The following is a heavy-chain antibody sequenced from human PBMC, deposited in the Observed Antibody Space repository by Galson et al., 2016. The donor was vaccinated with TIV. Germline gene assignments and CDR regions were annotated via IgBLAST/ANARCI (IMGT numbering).Heavy chain of an antibody. Sequence: SVKVSCKASGYSLTSSAMNWVRQAPGQGLEWMGWINTRNGNPTYAQGFTGRFVFSLDASVSTAYLQMNNLRAEDTAVYYCARVVSDGDYSPPLFNHWGQGTQVTVSS. V-gene: IGHV7-4-1*02. CDR3: ARVVSDGDYSPPLFNH. D-gene: IGHD4-17*01. J-gene: IGHJ4*02. CDR1: GYSLTSSA. CDR2: INTRNGNP.